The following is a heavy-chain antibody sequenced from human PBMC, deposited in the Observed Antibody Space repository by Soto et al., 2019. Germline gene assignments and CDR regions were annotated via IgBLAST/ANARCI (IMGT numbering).Heavy chain of an antibody. V-gene: IGHV4-59*01. Sequence: TSETLSLTCTVSGGSISPYYWSWVRQSPGMGLEMIGYVYYTGRTMYNPSLQSRLTISVDISNNQFSLKLTSVTAADTAVYYCARMTYTGKNPTFDYWGRGILVTVSS. J-gene: IGHJ4*02. CDR1: GGSISPYY. D-gene: IGHD1-26*01. CDR3: ARMTYTGKNPTFDY. CDR2: VYYTGRT.